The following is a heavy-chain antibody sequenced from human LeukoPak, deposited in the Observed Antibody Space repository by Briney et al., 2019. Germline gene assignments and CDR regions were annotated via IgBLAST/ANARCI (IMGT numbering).Heavy chain of an antibody. J-gene: IGHJ4*02. CDR1: GFTFSSYT. V-gene: IGHV3-21*01. Sequence: GGSLRLSCAASGFTFSSYTMNWVRQAPGKGLEWVSSISSSSNYIHYADSLKGRFTISRDNANNSLYLQVNSLRAEDTAVYYCARVGTRADWGQGTLVTVSS. CDR3: ARVGTRAD. CDR2: ISSSSNYI. D-gene: IGHD1-1*01.